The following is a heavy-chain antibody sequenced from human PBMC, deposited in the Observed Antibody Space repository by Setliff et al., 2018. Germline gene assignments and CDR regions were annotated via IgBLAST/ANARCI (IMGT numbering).Heavy chain of an antibody. V-gene: IGHV3-23*01. J-gene: IGHJ4*02. CDR2: ISGSGTST. D-gene: IGHD1-26*01. Sequence: PGGSLRLSCAASGFTFNTYAMSWVRQPPGKGLEWVSSISGSGTSTNFADSVKGRFTISRDNFKNTLYLQMNSLRVEDTAVYYCAKWERGTTSDYFDYWGQGALITVSS. CDR1: GFTFNTYA. CDR3: AKWERGTTSDYFDY.